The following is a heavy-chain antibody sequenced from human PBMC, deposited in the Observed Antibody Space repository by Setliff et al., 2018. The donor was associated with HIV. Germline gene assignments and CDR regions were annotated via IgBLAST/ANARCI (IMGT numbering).Heavy chain of an antibody. D-gene: IGHD3-10*01. CDR3: ARVNAVRGVSWSNWFDP. J-gene: IGHJ5*02. Sequence: TSETLSLTCTVSGGSISSKDHYWGWIWQSPGKGLEWIATIYFRGSAYYNPSLRSRVTISVDTSKNQFSLTLKSMTAADTAVYYCARVNAVRGVSWSNWFDPWGQGTLVTVSS. CDR1: GGSISSKDHY. CDR2: IYFRGSA. V-gene: IGHV4-39*01.